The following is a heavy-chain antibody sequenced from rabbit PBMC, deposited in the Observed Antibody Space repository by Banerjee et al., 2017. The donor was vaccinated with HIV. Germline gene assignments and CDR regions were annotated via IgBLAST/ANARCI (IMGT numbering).Heavy chain of an antibody. CDR2: IYAGSSGST. D-gene: IGHD1-1*01. CDR1: GFTISSYY. J-gene: IGHJ4*01. V-gene: IGHV1S45*01. CDR3: ARDTSNTDYAFNL. Sequence: QEQLVESGGGLVQPEGSLTLTCTASGFTISSYYMCWVRQAPGKGLEWIACIYAGSSGSTYYASWAKGRFTISKTSSTTVTLQMTSLTAADTATYFCARDTSNTDYAFNLWGQGTLVTVS.